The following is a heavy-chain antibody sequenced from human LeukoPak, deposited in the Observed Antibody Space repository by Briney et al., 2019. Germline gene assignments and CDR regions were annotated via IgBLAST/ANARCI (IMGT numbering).Heavy chain of an antibody. D-gene: IGHD2-15*01. CDR3: ARIPPRSYCSGGSCYRNAFDI. Sequence: PETLSLTCAVYGGSFSGYYWSWIRQPPGKGLEWIGEINHSGSTNYNPSLKSRVTISVDTSKNQFSLKLSSVTAADTAVYYCARIPPRSYCSGGSCYRNAFDIWGQGTMVTVSS. V-gene: IGHV4-34*01. CDR1: GGSFSGYY. J-gene: IGHJ3*02. CDR2: INHSGST.